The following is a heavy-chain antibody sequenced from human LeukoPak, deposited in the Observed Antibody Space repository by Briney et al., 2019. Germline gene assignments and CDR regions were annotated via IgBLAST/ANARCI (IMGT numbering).Heavy chain of an antibody. CDR3: ARAATDFWSGNYGGPDY. CDR2: IYYSGST. Sequence: SETLSLTCTVSGGSISSGGYYWSWIRQHPRKGLEWIGYIYYSGSTYYNPSLKSRVAISVDTSKNQFSLKLSSVTVADTAVYYCARAATDFWSGNYGGPDYWGQGTLVTVSS. V-gene: IGHV4-31*03. CDR1: GGSISSGGYY. D-gene: IGHD3-3*01. J-gene: IGHJ4*02.